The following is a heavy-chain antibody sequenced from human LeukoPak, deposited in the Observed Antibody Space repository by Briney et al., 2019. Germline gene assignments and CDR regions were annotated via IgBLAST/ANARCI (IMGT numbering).Heavy chain of an antibody. CDR3: ARDRSGSDYADY. D-gene: IGHD1-26*01. Sequence: PGGSLRLSCAASGFTFSSYSMNWVRQAPGKGLEWVSSISSSSSYIYYADSVKGRSTISRDNAKNSLYLQMNSLRAEDTAVYYCARDRSGSDYADYWGQGTLVTVSS. V-gene: IGHV3-21*01. CDR2: ISSSSSYI. CDR1: GFTFSSYS. J-gene: IGHJ4*02.